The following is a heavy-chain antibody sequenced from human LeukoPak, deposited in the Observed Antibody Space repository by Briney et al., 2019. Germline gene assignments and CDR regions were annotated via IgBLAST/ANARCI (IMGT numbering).Heavy chain of an antibody. V-gene: IGHV1-24*01. J-gene: IGHJ4*02. CDR1: GYTLTELS. D-gene: IGHD3-9*01. CDR3: ATWQIDDILTGYYPFAFDH. CDR2: FDPEDGET. Sequence: GASVKVSCKVSGYTLTELSMHWVRQAPGKGLEWMGGFDPEDGETIYAQKFQGRVTMTEDTSTDTAYMELSSLRSEDTAVYYCATWQIDDILTGYYPFAFDHWGQGTLVTVSS.